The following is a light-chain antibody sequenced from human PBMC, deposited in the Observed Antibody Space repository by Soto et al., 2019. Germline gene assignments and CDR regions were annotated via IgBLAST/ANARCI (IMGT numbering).Light chain of an antibody. J-gene: IGKJ4*01. Sequence: EIVMTQSPATLSVSPGERATLSCRASHRVSSYLAWYQQKPGQAPRLLIYGASTRATGIPARFSGSGSGTEFTLTISSLQSEDFAVYYCRQYNNWPLTFGAGTKVDIK. CDR2: GAS. V-gene: IGKV3-15*01. CDR3: RQYNNWPLT. CDR1: HRVSSY.